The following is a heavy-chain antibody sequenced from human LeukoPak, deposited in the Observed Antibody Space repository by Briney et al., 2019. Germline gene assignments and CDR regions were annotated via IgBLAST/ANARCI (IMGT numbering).Heavy chain of an antibody. J-gene: IGHJ6*02. V-gene: IGHV4-30-2*01. D-gene: IGHD3-22*01. CDR1: GGSISSGGYS. CDR2: IYHSGST. CDR3: ARGGYYYDSSGYLSGMDV. Sequence: SETLSLTCAVSGGSISSGGYSWSWIRQPPGKGLEWIGYIYHSGSTYYNPSLKSRVTISVDRSKNQFSLKLGSVTAADTAVYYCARGGYYYDSSGYLSGMDVWGQGTTVTVSS.